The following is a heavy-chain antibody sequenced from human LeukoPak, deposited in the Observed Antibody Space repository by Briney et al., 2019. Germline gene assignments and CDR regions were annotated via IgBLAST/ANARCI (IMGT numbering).Heavy chain of an antibody. Sequence: ASVKVSCKASGYTFTSYYMHWVRQAPGQGLEWMGIINPSGGSTSYAQKFQGRVTMTRDTSISTAYMELSRLRSDDTAVYHCAREQWPYFDYWGQGTLVTVSS. D-gene: IGHD6-19*01. V-gene: IGHV1-46*01. CDR2: INPSGGST. CDR1: GYTFTSYY. CDR3: AREQWPYFDY. J-gene: IGHJ4*02.